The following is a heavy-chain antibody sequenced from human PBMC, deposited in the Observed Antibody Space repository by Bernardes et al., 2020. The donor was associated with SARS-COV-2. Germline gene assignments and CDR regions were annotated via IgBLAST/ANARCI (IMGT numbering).Heavy chain of an antibody. CDR1: GPTSKTYA. CDR2: TSYDGSNK. V-gene: IGHV3-30-3*01. CDR3: ATLGWGGYYSAAY. J-gene: IGHJ4*02. D-gene: IGHD1-26*01. Sequence: GGSLRLSCVASGPTSKTYALHWVRQSPGGGLEWVAATSYDGSNKFYADSVKGRFTISRDNSKNTVSLEMNSLRVDDTAVYYCATLGWGGYYSAAYWGQGTLVIVSS.